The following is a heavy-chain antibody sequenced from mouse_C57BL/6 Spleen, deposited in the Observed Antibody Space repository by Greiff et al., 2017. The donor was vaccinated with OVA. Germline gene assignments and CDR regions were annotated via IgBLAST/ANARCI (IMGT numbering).Heavy chain of an antibody. V-gene: IGHV4-1*01. CDR1: GIDFSRYW. J-gene: IGHJ4*01. CDR2: INPDSSTI. CDR3: ARYSSGYAMDY. D-gene: IGHD3-2*02. Sequence: EVKLLQSGGGLVQPGGSLKLSCAASGIDFSRYWMSWVRRAPGKGLEWIGEINPDSSTINYAPSLKDKFIISRDNAKNTLYLQMSKVRSEDTALYYCARYSSGYAMDYWGQGTSVTVSS.